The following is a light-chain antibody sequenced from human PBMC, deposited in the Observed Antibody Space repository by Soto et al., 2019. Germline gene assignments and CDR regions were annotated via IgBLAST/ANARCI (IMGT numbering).Light chain of an antibody. CDR2: EDN. J-gene: IGLJ1*01. CDR1: SSDVGSYNL. Sequence: QSVLTQPASVSGSPGQSITISCTGTSSDVGSYNLVSWYQQHPGKAPKLMIYEDNKRPSGVSNRFSVSKSGYTASLTISGLQAEYEADYYCCSYARTSTYVFGSGTKVTVL. V-gene: IGLV2-23*01. CDR3: CSYARTSTYV.